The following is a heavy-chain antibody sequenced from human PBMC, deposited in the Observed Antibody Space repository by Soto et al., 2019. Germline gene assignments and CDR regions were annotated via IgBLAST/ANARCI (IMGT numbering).Heavy chain of an antibody. CDR1: GGSVSSDTYY. Sequence: KTSETLSLTCTVSGGSVSSDTYYWSWIRQRPGEGLEWIGYIYYTGNTNYNPSLMSRVTMSLDTYKNQFSLKLRTVTAADMAVYYCARGGPGPLYYWGQGTLVTVSS. V-gene: IGHV4-61*01. CDR2: IYYTGNT. CDR3: ARGGPGPLYY. D-gene: IGHD3-16*01. J-gene: IGHJ4*02.